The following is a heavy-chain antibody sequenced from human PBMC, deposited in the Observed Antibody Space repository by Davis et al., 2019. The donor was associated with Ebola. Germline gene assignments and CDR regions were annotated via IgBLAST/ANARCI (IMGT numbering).Heavy chain of an antibody. CDR1: GFTFSSYW. V-gene: IGHV3-7*01. CDR3: ARSSGWTHLYWYFDL. CDR2: IKQEGSET. Sequence: PGGSLRLSCAASGFTFSSYWMTWVRQAPGKGLEWVAKIKQEGSETYYMDSVKGRFSISRDNAKNSLYLQMNSLRAEDTAVYYCARSSGWTHLYWYFDLWGRGTLVTVSS. J-gene: IGHJ2*01. D-gene: IGHD6-19*01.